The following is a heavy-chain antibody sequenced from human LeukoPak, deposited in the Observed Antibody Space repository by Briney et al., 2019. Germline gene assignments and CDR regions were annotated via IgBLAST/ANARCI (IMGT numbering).Heavy chain of an antibody. CDR2: IRYDGSNK. CDR3: AKDPASPSYYDILTGYYGY. Sequence: GGSLRLSCAASGFTFSSCGMHWVRQAPGKGLEWVAFIRYDGSNKYYADSVKGRFTISRDNSKNTLYLQMNSLRAEDTAVYYCAKDPASPSYYDILTGYYGYWGQGTLVTVSS. D-gene: IGHD3-9*01. J-gene: IGHJ4*02. CDR1: GFTFSSCG. V-gene: IGHV3-30*02.